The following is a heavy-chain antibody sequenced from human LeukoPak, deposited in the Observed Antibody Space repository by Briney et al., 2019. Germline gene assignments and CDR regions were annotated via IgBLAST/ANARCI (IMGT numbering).Heavy chain of an antibody. CDR3: AKGPGYSSGWDFDY. D-gene: IGHD6-19*01. CDR1: GFTFSSYA. J-gene: IGHJ4*02. Sequence: GGSLRLSCAASGFTFSSYAMSWVRQAPGKGLEWVSAISGSGGSTYYADSVKGRFTISRDNSKNTLYLQMNSLRAEDTAVYYCAKGPGYSSGWDFDYWGQGTLVTVSP. V-gene: IGHV3-23*01. CDR2: ISGSGGST.